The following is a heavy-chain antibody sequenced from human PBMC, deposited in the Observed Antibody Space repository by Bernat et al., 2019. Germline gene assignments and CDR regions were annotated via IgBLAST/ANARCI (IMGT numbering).Heavy chain of an antibody. D-gene: IGHD6-13*01. CDR2: IWYDGSNK. J-gene: IGHJ3*02. Sequence: QVQLVESGGGVVQPGRSLRLSCAASGFTFSSYGMHWVRQAPGKGLEWVAVIWYDGSNKYYADSVKGRFTISRDNSKNTLYLQMNSLRAGDTAVYYCARDRGSSPPPDIWGQGTMVTVSS. V-gene: IGHV3-33*01. CDR1: GFTFSSYG. CDR3: ARDRGSSPPPDI.